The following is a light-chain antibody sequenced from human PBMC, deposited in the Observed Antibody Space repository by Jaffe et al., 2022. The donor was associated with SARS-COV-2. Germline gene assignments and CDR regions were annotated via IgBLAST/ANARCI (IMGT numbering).Light chain of an antibody. CDR2: KDS. J-gene: IGLJ3*02. V-gene: IGLV3-25*03. CDR1: ALPKQY. Sequence: SYELTQPPSVSVSPGQTARITCSGDALPKQYAYWYQQRPGQAPVLVIYKDSVRPSGIPERFSGSRSGTTVTLTISGVQAEDEADYYCQSADSSGTYPFGGGTKLTVL. CDR3: QSADSSGTYP.